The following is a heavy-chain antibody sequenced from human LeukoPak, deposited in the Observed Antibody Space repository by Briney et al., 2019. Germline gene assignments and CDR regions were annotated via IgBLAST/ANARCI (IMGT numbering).Heavy chain of an antibody. CDR2: IYYSGST. D-gene: IGHD2-2*01. CDR3: ARHGSTYALRN. J-gene: IGHJ4*02. CDR1: GGSINSYY. Sequence: SETLSLTCTVSGGSINSYYWSWIRQPPRKELEWIGYIYYSGSTNYNPSLKSRVTISVDTSKNQFSLKLSSVTAADTAVYYCARHGSTYALRNWGQGTLVTVSS. V-gene: IGHV4-59*08.